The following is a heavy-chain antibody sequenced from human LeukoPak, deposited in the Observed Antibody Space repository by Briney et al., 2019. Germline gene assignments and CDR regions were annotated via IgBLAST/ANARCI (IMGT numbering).Heavy chain of an antibody. V-gene: IGHV3-21*01. CDR2: ISSSSSYI. CDR1: GFTFSSYS. CDR3: ACMASGSVYSSFYFY. Sequence: KPGRSLRLSCAASGFTFSSYSMNWVRQAPGKGLEWVSSISSSSSYIYYADSVKGRFTISRDNAKNSLYLQMNSLRAEDTAVYYCACMASGSVYSSFYFYWSQGTLVTVSS. D-gene: IGHD3-22*01. J-gene: IGHJ4*02.